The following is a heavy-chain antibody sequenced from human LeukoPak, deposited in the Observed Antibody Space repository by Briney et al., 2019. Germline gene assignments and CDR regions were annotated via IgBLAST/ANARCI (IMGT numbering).Heavy chain of an antibody. CDR3: ARDWAYSSGWYGTGFDY. CDR1: GYTFTSYG. D-gene: IGHD6-19*01. V-gene: IGHV1-3*01. Sequence: ASVKVSCKASGYTFTSYGISWVRQAPGQRLEWMGWINAGNGNTKYSQKFQGRVTITRDTSASTAYMELSSLRSEDTAVYYCARDWAYSSGWYGTGFDYWGQGTLVTVSS. CDR2: INAGNGNT. J-gene: IGHJ4*02.